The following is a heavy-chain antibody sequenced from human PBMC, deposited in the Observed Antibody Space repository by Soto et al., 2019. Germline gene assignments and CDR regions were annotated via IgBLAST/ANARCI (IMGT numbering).Heavy chain of an antibody. V-gene: IGHV3-23*01. Sequence: GGSLRLSCAASGFIFSGYAMNWVRHVPGKGLQWVSSISGSGGMTYYTDSVKGRLTISRDNSKNTVYVQMSSLRDDDTAIYYCAKDRGLTGGTPDIWGQGTMVTVSS. CDR1: GFIFSGYA. CDR3: AKDRGLTGGTPDI. D-gene: IGHD1-26*01. CDR2: ISGSGGMT. J-gene: IGHJ3*02.